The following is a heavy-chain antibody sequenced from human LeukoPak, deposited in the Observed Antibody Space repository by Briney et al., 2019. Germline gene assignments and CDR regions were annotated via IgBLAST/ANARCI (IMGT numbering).Heavy chain of an antibody. J-gene: IGHJ4*02. V-gene: IGHV3-15*07. Sequence: GGSLRLSCAASGFTFTSYSMNWVRQAPGKGLEWVGRIKSKVDGGTIDYAAPVKGRFIISRDDSKNTVFLQMNSLKTEDTAVYYCATGGYFLDYWGQGTLVTVSS. CDR2: IKSKVDGGTI. D-gene: IGHD1-26*01. CDR3: ATGGYFLDY. CDR1: GFTFTSYS.